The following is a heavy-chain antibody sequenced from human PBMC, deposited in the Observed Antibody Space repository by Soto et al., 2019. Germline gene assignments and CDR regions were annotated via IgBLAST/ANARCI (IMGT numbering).Heavy chain of an antibody. CDR2: IDYSGST. V-gene: IGHV4-59*08. J-gene: IGHJ4*02. Sequence: QVQLQESGPGLVKPSETLSLTCTVSGGSITGYYWSWIRQPPGKGLEWIGYIDYSGSTNYNPSLKTRVTTSVATSKTQFSLNLSSVTAAATAVYYCARHGGPYCGGDWYLLDYWGQGILVTVSS. CDR1: GGSITGYY. CDR3: ARHGGPYCGGDWYLLDY. D-gene: IGHD2-21*02.